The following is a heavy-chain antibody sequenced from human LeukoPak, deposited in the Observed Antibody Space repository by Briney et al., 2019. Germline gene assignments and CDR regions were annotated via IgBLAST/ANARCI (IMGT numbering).Heavy chain of an antibody. D-gene: IGHD1-26*01. V-gene: IGHV4-39*07. Sequence: SETLSLTCTVSGGSISSSSYYWGWIRQPPGKGLEWIGSIYYSGSTYYNPSLKSRVTISVDTSKNQFSLKLSSVTAADTAVYYCARDLAVRVGATSHWFDPWGQGTLVTVSS. J-gene: IGHJ5*02. CDR1: GGSISSSSYY. CDR2: IYYSGST. CDR3: ARDLAVRVGATSHWFDP.